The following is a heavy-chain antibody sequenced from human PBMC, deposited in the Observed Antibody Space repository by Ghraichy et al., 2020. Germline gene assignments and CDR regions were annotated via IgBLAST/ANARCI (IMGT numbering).Heavy chain of an antibody. CDR1: GGPISSSSYY. CDR2: VFYGGST. J-gene: IGHJ3*02. V-gene: IGHV4-39*01. D-gene: IGHD3-16*01. CDR3: SRRSQVWLEAFDI. Sequence: SETLSLTCTVSGGPISSSSYYWGWIRQPPGKGLEWIGSVFYGGSTYYNPSLKSRVTISVDTSKNQFSLKLRSVTAADTAVYYCSRRSQVWLEAFDIWGQGKSVPVFS.